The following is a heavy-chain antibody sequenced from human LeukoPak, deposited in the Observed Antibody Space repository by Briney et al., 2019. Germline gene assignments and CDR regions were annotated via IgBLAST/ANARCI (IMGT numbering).Heavy chain of an antibody. CDR3: AKPGRRGAPTHFDY. CDR2: ISYDGSNK. CDR1: GFTFGDYA. J-gene: IGHJ4*02. Sequence: PGGSLRLSCTASGFTFGDYAMSWVRQAPGKGLEWVAVISYDGSNKYYADSVKGRFTISRDNSKNTLYLQMNSLRAEDTAVYYCAKPGRRGAPTHFDYWGQGTLVTVSS. D-gene: IGHD3-10*01. V-gene: IGHV3-30*18.